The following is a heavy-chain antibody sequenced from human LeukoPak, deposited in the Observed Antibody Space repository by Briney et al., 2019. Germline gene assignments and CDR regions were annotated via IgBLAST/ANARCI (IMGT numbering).Heavy chain of an antibody. D-gene: IGHD6-13*01. CDR3: ARASYSSSWSDFDY. J-gene: IGHJ4*02. Sequence: ASVKVSCKASGYTFTGYYMHWVRQAPGQGLEWMGWINPNSGGTNYAQKFQGRVTMTRDTSISTAYMELSRLRSDDTAVYYCARASYSSSWSDFDYWGQGTLVTVSS. CDR1: GYTFTGYY. CDR2: INPNSGGT. V-gene: IGHV1-2*02.